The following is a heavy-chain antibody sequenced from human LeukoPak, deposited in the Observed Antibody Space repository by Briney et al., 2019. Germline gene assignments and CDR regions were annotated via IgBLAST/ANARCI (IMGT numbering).Heavy chain of an antibody. CDR1: GGSISSSSYY. CDR2: IYYSGST. J-gene: IGHJ4*02. D-gene: IGHD3-9*01. CDR3: ARATRRDVLRYFDWFTSYFDY. Sequence: RSSETLSLTCTVSGGSISSSSYYWGWIRQPPGKGLEWIGSIYYSGSTYYNPSLKSRVTISVDTSKNQFSLKLSSVTAADTAVYYCARATRRDVLRYFDWFTSYFDYWGQGTLVTVSS. V-gene: IGHV4-39*07.